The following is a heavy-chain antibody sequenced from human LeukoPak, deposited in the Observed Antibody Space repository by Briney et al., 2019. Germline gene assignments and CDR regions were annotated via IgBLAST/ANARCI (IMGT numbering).Heavy chain of an antibody. CDR3: ARHLDSLGAFDI. CDR1: GGSISSSNW. D-gene: IGHD2-21*01. J-gene: IGHJ3*02. V-gene: IGHV4-4*02. CDR2: IYHSGST. Sequence: SSETLSLTCAVSGGSISSSNWWSWVRQPPGKGLEWIGEIYHSGSTNYNPSLKSRVTISVDTSKNQFSLKLSSVTAADTAVYYCARHLDSLGAFDIWGQGTMVTVSS.